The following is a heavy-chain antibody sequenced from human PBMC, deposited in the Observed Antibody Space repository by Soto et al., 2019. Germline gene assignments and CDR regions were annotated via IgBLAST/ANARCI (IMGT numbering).Heavy chain of an antibody. V-gene: IGHV3-7*01. CDR1: GFTFSSYW. Sequence: EVQLVESGGGLVQPGGSLRLSCAASGFTFSSYWMSWVRQAPGKGLEWVANIKQDGSEKYYVDSVKGRFTISRDNAKNSLYLQMNSLSADDTAVYYCAREERFLEWLPIPSYYYYGMDVWGQGTTVTVSS. CDR3: AREERFLEWLPIPSYYYYGMDV. CDR2: IKQDGSEK. J-gene: IGHJ6*02. D-gene: IGHD3-3*01.